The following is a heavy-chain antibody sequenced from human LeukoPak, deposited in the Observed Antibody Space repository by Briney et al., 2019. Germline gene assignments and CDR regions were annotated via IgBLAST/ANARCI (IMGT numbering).Heavy chain of an antibody. D-gene: IGHD6-19*01. CDR2: IYSGGST. CDR1: GFTVSSNY. J-gene: IGHJ4*02. CDR3: AKASSGWYFDPFDY. Sequence: GGSLRLSCAASGFTVSSNYMSWVRQAPGKGLEWVSVIYSGGSTYYADSVKGRFTVSRDNSKNTLYLQMNSLRAEDTAVYYCAKASSGWYFDPFDYWGQGTLVTVSS. V-gene: IGHV3-53*01.